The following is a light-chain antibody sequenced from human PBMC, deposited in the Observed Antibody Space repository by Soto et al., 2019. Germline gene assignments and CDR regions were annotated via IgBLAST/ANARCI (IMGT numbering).Light chain of an antibody. V-gene: IGKV3-20*01. J-gene: IGKJ1*01. Sequence: EIVLTQSPGALSLFPGERATLSCGASQSVSSSYLAWYQQKPGQAPRLLIYGASTRATGIPDRFSGSGSGIAFTLTISRLEPEDFAVYYCQHYGSSPRTFGQGTKVEIK. CDR3: QHYGSSPRT. CDR1: QSVSSSY. CDR2: GAS.